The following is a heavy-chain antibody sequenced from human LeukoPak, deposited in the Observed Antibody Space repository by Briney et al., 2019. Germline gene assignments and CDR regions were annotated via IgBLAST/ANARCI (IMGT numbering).Heavy chain of an antibody. D-gene: IGHD3-22*01. V-gene: IGHV3-21*01. CDR2: ISSSSSYI. Sequence: GGSLRLSCAASGFTFSSYSMNWVRQAPGKGLEWVSSISSSSSYIYYADSVKGRFTISRDNAKNSLYLQMNSLRAEDTAVYYCARVITYYYDSSTGDYWGQGTLVTVSS. CDR3: ARVITYYYDSSTGDY. CDR1: GFTFSSYS. J-gene: IGHJ4*02.